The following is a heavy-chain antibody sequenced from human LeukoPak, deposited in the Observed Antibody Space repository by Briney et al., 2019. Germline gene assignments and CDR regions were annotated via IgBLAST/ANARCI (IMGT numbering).Heavy chain of an antibody. D-gene: IGHD3-3*01. CDR3: AKHDTVFGAAHFYMDV. Sequence: PSETLSLTCAVSGGSINTYYWSWIRQPPGKGLEWIGYICTTGNTNYNPSLKGRVTISLDTSKNQFSLNLSSVTAADTAVYYCAKHDTVFGAAHFYMDVWGKGTTVTVSS. CDR1: GGSINTYY. J-gene: IGHJ6*03. CDR2: ICTTGNT. V-gene: IGHV4-4*09.